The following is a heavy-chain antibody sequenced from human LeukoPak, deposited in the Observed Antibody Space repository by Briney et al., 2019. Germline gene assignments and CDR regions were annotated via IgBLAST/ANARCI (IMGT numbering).Heavy chain of an antibody. Sequence: ASVKVSCKASGYTFTSYYMHWVRQAPGQGLEWMGIINPSGGSTSYAQKFQGRVTMTRDTSTSTVYMELSSLRSEDTAVYYCARGYSPGSYYDFWSGSGDYWGQGTLVTVSS. CDR3: ARGYSPGSYYDFWSGSGDY. CDR2: INPSGGST. J-gene: IGHJ4*02. D-gene: IGHD3-3*01. V-gene: IGHV1-46*01. CDR1: GYTFTSYY.